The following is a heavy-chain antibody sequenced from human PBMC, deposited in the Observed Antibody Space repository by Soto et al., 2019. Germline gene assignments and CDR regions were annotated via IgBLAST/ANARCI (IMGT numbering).Heavy chain of an antibody. V-gene: IGHV3-30-3*01. CDR3: ARDYDY. J-gene: IGHJ4*02. CDR1: GFTFSSYA. CDR2: ISYDGSKK. Sequence: QVQLVESGGGVVHPGRSLRLSCAASGFTFSSYAMHWARQAPGKGLEWVAVISYDGSKKYYADSVKGRFTISRDNSKNTLYLQMNSLRAEDTAVYYCARDYDYWGQGTLVTVSS.